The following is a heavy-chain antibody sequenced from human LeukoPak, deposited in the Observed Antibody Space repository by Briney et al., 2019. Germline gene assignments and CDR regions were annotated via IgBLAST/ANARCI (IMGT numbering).Heavy chain of an antibody. Sequence: GGSLRLSCSASGFIFSNYGMYWVRQAPGKGLGFFSAISSDGDNTFYADSVKGRFTISRDNSKNTLYLQTSSLRGEDTAVYYCVRVNDYGDRNLYYFGYWGQGSLVTVSS. D-gene: IGHD4-17*01. CDR3: VRVNDYGDRNLYYFGY. V-gene: IGHV3-64D*06. J-gene: IGHJ4*02. CDR2: ISSDGDNT. CDR1: GFIFSNYG.